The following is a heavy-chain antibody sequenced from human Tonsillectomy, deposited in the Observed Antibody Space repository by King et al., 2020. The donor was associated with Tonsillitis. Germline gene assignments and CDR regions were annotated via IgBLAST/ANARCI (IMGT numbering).Heavy chain of an antibody. CDR1: GFTFSSYG. CDR2: IRYGGSEGSDK. CDR3: AKDLRGSDYYYYGMDV. Sequence: VQLVESGGGVVQPGGSLRLSCAASGFTFSSYGMHWVRQAPGKGLEWVAFIRYGGSEGSDKYYTDSVKGRFTISRDNSKNTLYLQMSSLRAEDTAVYYCAKDLRGSDYYYYGMDVWGQGTTVTVSS. V-gene: IGHV3-30*02. D-gene: IGHD1-26*01. J-gene: IGHJ6*02.